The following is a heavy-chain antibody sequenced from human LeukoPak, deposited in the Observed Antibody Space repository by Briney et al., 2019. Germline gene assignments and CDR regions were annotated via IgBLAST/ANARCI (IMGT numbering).Heavy chain of an antibody. V-gene: IGHV4-34*01. CDR2: INHSGST. CDR3: ARVRYSSRFSP. J-gene: IGHJ5*02. Sequence: PSETLSLTCAVYGGSFSGYYWSWIRQPPGKGLEWIGEINHSGSTNYNPSLKSRVTISVDTSKNQFSLKLSSVTAADTAVYYCARVRYSSRFSPWGQGTLVTVSS. CDR1: GGSFSGYY. D-gene: IGHD6-13*01.